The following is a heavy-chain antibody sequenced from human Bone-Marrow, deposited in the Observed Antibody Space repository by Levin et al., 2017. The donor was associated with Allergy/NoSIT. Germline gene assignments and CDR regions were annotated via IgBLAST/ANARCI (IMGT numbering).Heavy chain of an antibody. Sequence: LRLSCTVSGGSISSGSYFWTWIRQPAGKGLEWIGRISTSGSTNYNPSLKSRVSILVDTSKNQVSLKLSSVTAADTAVYYCTRGPHYDILTGYYSEGWFDPWGQGTLVTVSS. D-gene: IGHD3-9*01. CDR2: ISTSGST. J-gene: IGHJ5*02. V-gene: IGHV4-61*02. CDR1: GGSISSGSYF. CDR3: TRGPHYDILTGYYSEGWFDP.